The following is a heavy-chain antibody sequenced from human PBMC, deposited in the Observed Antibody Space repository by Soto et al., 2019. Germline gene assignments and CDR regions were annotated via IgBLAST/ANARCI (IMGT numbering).Heavy chain of an antibody. Sequence: SETLSLTCTVSGGSISSYYWSWIRQPPGKGLEWIGYIYYSGSTNYNPSLKSRVTISVDTSTNQFSLKLSSVTAADTAVYYCARERPYDDSSGYELDDAFDSWGHGTRVTVAS. CDR1: GGSISSYY. CDR2: IYYSGST. CDR3: ARERPYDDSSGYELDDAFDS. V-gene: IGHV4-59*01. J-gene: IGHJ3*02. D-gene: IGHD3-22*01.